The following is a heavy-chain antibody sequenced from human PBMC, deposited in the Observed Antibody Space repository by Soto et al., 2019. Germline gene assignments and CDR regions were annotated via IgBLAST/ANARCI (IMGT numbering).Heavy chain of an antibody. D-gene: IGHD6-19*01. J-gene: IGHJ3*02. CDR2: IIPIFGTA. Sequence: QVQLVQSGAEVKKPGSSVKVSCKASAGTFSSYAISWVRQAPGQGLEWMGGIIPIFGTANYAQTFQGRVTITADESTSTAYLELGSLRSEDTAVYYCARGIAVAGHDAFDIWGQGTMVTVSS. V-gene: IGHV1-69*12. CDR3: ARGIAVAGHDAFDI. CDR1: AGTFSSYA.